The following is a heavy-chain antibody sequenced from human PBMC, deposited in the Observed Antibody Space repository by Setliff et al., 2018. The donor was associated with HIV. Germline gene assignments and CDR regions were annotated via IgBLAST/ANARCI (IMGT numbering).Heavy chain of an antibody. V-gene: IGHV1-46*01. CDR3: ARHRDGGTYPLDY. D-gene: IGHD1-26*01. J-gene: IGHJ4*02. CDR2: INPSNSDT. Sequence: GASVKVSCKASGYSFTSYLIHWVRQAPGQGLEWLGVINPSNSDTHYNPPLGSRVTLSLDTSRNLFSLRLASVTAADTAVYYCARHRDGGTYPLDYWGQGILVTVSS. CDR1: GYSFTSYL.